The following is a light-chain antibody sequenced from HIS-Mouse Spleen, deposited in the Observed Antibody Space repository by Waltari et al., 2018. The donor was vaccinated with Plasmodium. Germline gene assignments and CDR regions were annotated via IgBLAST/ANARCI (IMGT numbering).Light chain of an antibody. CDR3: YSTDSSGNHRV. Sequence: SYELTQPPSASVSPGQTARITCSADALPKTYAYWYQQKSGQAPVLVIYEDSKRPSGIPERFSGSSSGTMATLTISGAQVEDEADYYCYSTDSSGNHRVFGGGTKLTVL. V-gene: IGLV3-10*01. J-gene: IGLJ3*02. CDR2: EDS. CDR1: ALPKTY.